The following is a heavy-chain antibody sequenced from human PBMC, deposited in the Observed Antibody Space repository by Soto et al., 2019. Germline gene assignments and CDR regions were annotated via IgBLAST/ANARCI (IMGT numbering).Heavy chain of an antibody. Sequence: ASGKVSGKASGYTFTRYNMNLLLQAPVEGLEWMGWINPISGGANYAQKFQGWVTMSRDTSISTAYMELSRLRSDDTAVYYCASNIVVVTAIPVYAFDIWGQGTMVTVSS. CDR3: ASNIVVVTAIPVYAFDI. CDR1: GYTFTRYN. V-gene: IGHV1-2*04. CDR2: INPISGGA. J-gene: IGHJ3*02. D-gene: IGHD2-21*02.